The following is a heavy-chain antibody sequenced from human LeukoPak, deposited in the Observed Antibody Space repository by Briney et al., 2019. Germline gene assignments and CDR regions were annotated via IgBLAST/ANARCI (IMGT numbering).Heavy chain of an antibody. CDR2: IYYSGST. V-gene: IGHV4-61*01. CDR1: GYSISSGYY. Sequence: SETLSLTCTVSGYSISSGYYWGWIRQPPGKGLEWIGYIYYSGSTNYNPSLKSRVTISVDTSKNQFSLKLSSVTAADTAVYYCARKDSSGWYGTFDYWGQGTLVTVSS. D-gene: IGHD6-19*01. J-gene: IGHJ4*02. CDR3: ARKDSSGWYGTFDY.